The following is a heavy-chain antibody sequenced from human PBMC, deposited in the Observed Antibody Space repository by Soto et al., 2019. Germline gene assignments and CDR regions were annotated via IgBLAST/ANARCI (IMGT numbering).Heavy chain of an antibody. V-gene: IGHV1-69*12. CDR1: GGTFSNYP. CDR2: ISPIFGTV. D-gene: IGHD5-12*01. Sequence: QVQLVQSGAEVKKPGSSVKVSCKASGGTFSNYPISWVRQAPGQGLEWMGGISPIFGTVNYAQKFQGRVTINADESTSTADMELSSLRSEDTAVYYCARGNHRWLQLWYFDLWGRGTLVTVSS. CDR3: ARGNHRWLQLWYFDL. J-gene: IGHJ2*01.